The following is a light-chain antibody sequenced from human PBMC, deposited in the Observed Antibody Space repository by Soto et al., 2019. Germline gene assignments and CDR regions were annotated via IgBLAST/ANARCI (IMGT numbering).Light chain of an antibody. Sequence: QSLLTQPASVSVSPGQSLTISCTGTSSDIGDYNYVSWYQQHPGEAPKLMIYDVTNRPSGVSNRFSGSKSGSTASLTISGLQAEDEADYFCSTYTSNTWVFSGGTKVTVL. J-gene: IGLJ3*02. V-gene: IGLV2-14*03. CDR1: SSDIGDYNY. CDR3: STYTSNTWV. CDR2: DVT.